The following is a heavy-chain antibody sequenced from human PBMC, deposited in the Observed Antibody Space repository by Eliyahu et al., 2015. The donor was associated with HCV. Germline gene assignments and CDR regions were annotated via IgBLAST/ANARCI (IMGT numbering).Heavy chain of an antibody. Sequence: QVQLQESGPRLVKPSETLSLTXXVSXGSXTXYYWXWXRQPPGKGLEWIGYIHYSGSTNYNPSLKSRVTISLDTSKNQFSLKVTSVTTADTALXYCASGGGGIAVAGTGGWFDPWGQGTLVTVSS. V-gene: IGHV4-59*01. CDR2: IHYSGST. D-gene: IGHD6-19*01. CDR3: ASGGGGIAVAGTGGWFDP. CDR1: XGSXTXYY. J-gene: IGHJ5*02.